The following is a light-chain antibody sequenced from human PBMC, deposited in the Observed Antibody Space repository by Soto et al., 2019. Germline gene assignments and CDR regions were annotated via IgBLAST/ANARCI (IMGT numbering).Light chain of an antibody. CDR3: QQGSTPT. CDR1: QSVYNN. CDR2: AAS. J-gene: IGKJ1*01. Sequence: EIVMTQSPATLSVSPGERATLSCRASQSVYNNLAWYQPQPGQAPRLLIYAASTRATSIPAMFSSRWSTTYFPLTISLLQADVVAYYCQQQGSTPTFGQGTKVDIK. V-gene: IGKV3D-15*01.